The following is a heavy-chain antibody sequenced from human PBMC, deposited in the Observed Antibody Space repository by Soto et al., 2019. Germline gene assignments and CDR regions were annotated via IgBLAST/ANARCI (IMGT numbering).Heavy chain of an antibody. CDR1: GFTFDAYT. J-gene: IGHJ6*02. D-gene: IGHD6-13*01. CDR2: ISWHGGST. V-gene: IGHV3-43*01. Sequence: EVQLVESGGVVVQPGASVRLSCAASGFTFDAYTMHWVRQAPGKGLEWVFLISWHGGSTYYADSVKGRCTISRDNSKNSLYLQMNSLRTEDTALYYCAKDIQQHYGMDVWGQGTTVTVSS. CDR3: AKDIQQHYGMDV.